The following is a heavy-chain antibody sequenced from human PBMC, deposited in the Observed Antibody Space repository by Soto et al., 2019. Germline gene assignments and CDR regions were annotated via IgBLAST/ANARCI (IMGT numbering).Heavy chain of an antibody. CDR2: IYSGGST. D-gene: IGHD3-10*01. J-gene: IGHJ3*02. V-gene: IGHV3-53*04. CDR3: ARTLGGVRGVRADLAFDI. CDR1: GFTVSSNY. Sequence: GGSLRLSCAASGFTVSSNYMSWVRQAPGKGLEWVSVIYSGGSTYYADSVKGRFTISRHNSKNTLYLQMNSLRAEDTAVYYCARTLGGVRGVRADLAFDIWGQGTMVTVSS.